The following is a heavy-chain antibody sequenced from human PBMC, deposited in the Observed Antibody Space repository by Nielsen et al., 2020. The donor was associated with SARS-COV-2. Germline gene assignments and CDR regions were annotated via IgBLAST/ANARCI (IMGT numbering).Heavy chain of an antibody. J-gene: IGHJ4*02. CDR3: TTGDGSGYSTFDY. V-gene: IGHV3-15*01. CDR1: GFTFSNAW. D-gene: IGHD3-22*01. CDR2: IKSKTDGGTT. Sequence: GGSLRLSCAASGFTFSNAWMSWVRQAPGKGLEWVGRIKSKTDGGTTDYAAPVKGRFTISRDDSKNTLYLQMNSLKTEDTAVYYCTTGDGSGYSTFDYWGQGTLVTVSS.